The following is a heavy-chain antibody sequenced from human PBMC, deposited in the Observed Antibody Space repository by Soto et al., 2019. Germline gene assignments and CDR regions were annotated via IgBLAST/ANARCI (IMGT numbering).Heavy chain of an antibody. CDR1: GGSFSDFA. J-gene: IGHJ4*02. D-gene: IGHD2-15*01. CDR3: ARGGIVAVPAALSSYDDYTNYRFDS. CDR2: IIPMFAAT. V-gene: IGHV1-69*01. Sequence: QVQLAQSGAEVRKPGSSVKVSCRASGGSFSDFAFSWVRQAPGQGLEWMGGIIPMFAATKYAQRFQGRVTIPPDACTRTVYLALSSLTSDDSAVYYCARGGIVAVPAALSSYDDYTNYRFDSWGQGTLVSVSS.